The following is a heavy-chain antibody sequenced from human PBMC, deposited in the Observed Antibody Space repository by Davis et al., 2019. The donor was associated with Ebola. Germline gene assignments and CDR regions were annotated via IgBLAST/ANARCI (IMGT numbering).Heavy chain of an antibody. CDR1: GGTFSSYA. Sequence: AALVKVSCKASGGTFSSYAISWVRQAPGQGLEWMGRIIPILGIANYAQKFQGRVTITADKSTSTAYMELSSLRSEDTAVYYCARDNCSGGSCWYGMDVWGQGTTVTVSS. D-gene: IGHD2-15*01. V-gene: IGHV1-69*04. J-gene: IGHJ6*02. CDR3: ARDNCSGGSCWYGMDV. CDR2: IIPILGIA.